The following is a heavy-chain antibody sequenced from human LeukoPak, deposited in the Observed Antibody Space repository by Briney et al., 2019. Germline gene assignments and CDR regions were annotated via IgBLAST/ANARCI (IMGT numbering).Heavy chain of an antibody. D-gene: IGHD4-17*01. CDR3: ARANAVTTVLFDL. V-gene: IGHV4-34*01. CDR2: VNHGGGA. Sequence: SETLSLTCAVYGGSFSGYYWSWIRQPPGKGLEWLGEVNHGGGANYNPSLKSRVTMSVDTSKNHFSLELSSVTAADTAIYYCARANAVTTVLFDLWGRGTLVTVSS. J-gene: IGHJ2*01. CDR1: GGSFSGYY.